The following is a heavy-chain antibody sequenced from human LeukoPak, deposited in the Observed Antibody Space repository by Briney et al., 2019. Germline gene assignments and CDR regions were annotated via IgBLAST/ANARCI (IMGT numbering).Heavy chain of an antibody. D-gene: IGHD3-3*01. Sequence: SETLSLTCTVSGGSISRYYWNWIRQPPGKGLEWIGYIYYSGSTNYNPSLKSRVTISVDKSKNQFSLKLTSVTAADTAVYYCASGCYISSRFDYWGQGTLVTVSS. J-gene: IGHJ4*02. V-gene: IGHV4-59*01. CDR1: GGSISRYY. CDR3: ASGCYISSRFDY. CDR2: IYYSGST.